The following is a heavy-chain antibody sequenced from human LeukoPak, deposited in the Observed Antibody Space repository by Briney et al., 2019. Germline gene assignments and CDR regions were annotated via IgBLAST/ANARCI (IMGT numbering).Heavy chain of an antibody. V-gene: IGHV3-74*01. CDR3: VSFYETH. CDR2: INSDGSWT. Sequence: GGSLRLSCAASGNYWMHWVRQVPGKGLVWVSHINSDGSWTSYADSVKGRFTISKDNAKNTVYLQMNSLRAEDTAVYYCVSFYETHWGRGTLVTVSS. D-gene: IGHD2/OR15-2a*01. J-gene: IGHJ4*02. CDR1: GNYW.